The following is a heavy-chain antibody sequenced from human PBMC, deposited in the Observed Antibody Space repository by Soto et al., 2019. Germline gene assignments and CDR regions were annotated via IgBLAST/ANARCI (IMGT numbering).Heavy chain of an antibody. D-gene: IGHD1-26*01. J-gene: IGHJ4*02. Sequence: EGQLLESGGGLVQPGGSLRLYCAASGFTFSRYAMSWVRQAPGKGLEWVSAISGSGGSTYYADSVKGRFTISRDNSKNTLYLQMNSLRAEDTALYYCAKATGGNSGPFDYWGQGTLVTVSS. CDR2: ISGSGGST. CDR1: GFTFSRYA. CDR3: AKATGGNSGPFDY. V-gene: IGHV3-23*01.